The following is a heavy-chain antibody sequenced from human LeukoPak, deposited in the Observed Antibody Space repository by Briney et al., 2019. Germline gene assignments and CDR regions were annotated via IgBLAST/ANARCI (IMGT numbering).Heavy chain of an antibody. CDR1: GGSFSGYY. V-gene: IGHV4-34*01. D-gene: IGHD4-17*01. Sequence: SETLSLTCAVYGGSFSGYYWSWIRQPPGKGLEWIGEINHSGSTNYNPSLKSRVTISVDTSKNQFSLKLSSVTAADTAVYCCARGQMTTKGLGRWGQGTMVTVSS. CDR2: INHSGST. CDR3: ARGQMTTKGLGR. J-gene: IGHJ3*01.